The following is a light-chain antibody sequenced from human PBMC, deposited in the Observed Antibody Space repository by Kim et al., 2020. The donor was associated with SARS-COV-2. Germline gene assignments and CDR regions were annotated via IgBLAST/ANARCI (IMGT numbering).Light chain of an antibody. CDR3: LQHNSYPRT. CDR2: GAS. Sequence: DIQMTQSPSAMSASVGDRVTITCRASQGISTYLAWFQQKPGKVPQRLIYGASSLQSGVPSRFSGSGSGTEFTLTISSLQPEDFATYYCLQHNSYPRTFGGGTKVDIK. CDR1: QGISTY. V-gene: IGKV1-17*03. J-gene: IGKJ4*01.